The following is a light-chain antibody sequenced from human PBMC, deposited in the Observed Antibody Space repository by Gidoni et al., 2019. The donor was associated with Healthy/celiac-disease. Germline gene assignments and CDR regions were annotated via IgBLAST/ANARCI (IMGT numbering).Light chain of an antibody. CDR1: SSNIGSNT. Sequence: QSVLTQPTSASGTPGQRVTISCSGSSSNIGSNTVNWYQQLPGTAPKLLLYSNNQRPSGVPDRFSGSKSGTSASLAISGLQSEDEADYYCAAWDDSLNGHVVFGGGTKLTVL. J-gene: IGLJ2*01. CDR2: SNN. V-gene: IGLV1-44*01. CDR3: AAWDDSLNGHVV.